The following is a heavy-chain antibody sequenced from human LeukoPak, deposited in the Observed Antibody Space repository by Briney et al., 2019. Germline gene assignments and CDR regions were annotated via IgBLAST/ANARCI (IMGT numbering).Heavy chain of an antibody. CDR2: INHSGST. D-gene: IGHD2-15*01. Sequence: SETLSLTCAVYGGSFSGHYWSWIRQPPGKGLEWIGEINHSGSTNLNPSLKSRVTISVDTSKNQFSLKLNSVTAADTAVYYCATTFSCSGGTCYSWYFDHWGQGTLVTVSS. J-gene: IGHJ4*02. V-gene: IGHV4-34*01. CDR1: GGSFSGHY. CDR3: ATTFSCSGGTCYSWYFDH.